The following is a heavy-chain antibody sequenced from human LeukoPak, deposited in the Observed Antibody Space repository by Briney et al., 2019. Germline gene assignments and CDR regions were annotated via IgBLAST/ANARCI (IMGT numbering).Heavy chain of an antibody. Sequence: ASVKVSCKASGYTFTSYYMHWVRQAPDQGLEWLGWIAPYEGDTQYTPKLQDRIILTADTATTTVYMELRSLRIDDTAVYYCASNFIRTGYFGEYYLHWGQGTQVVVSS. V-gene: IGHV1/OR15-2*02. J-gene: IGHJ1*01. D-gene: IGHD3-9*01. CDR1: GYTFTSYY. CDR2: IAPYEGDT. CDR3: ASNFIRTGYFGEYYLH.